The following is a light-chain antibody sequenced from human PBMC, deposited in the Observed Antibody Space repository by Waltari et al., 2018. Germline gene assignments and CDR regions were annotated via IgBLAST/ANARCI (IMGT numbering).Light chain of an antibody. CDR3: CSYAGSATFAV. V-gene: IGLV2-23*03. J-gene: IGLJ3*02. CDR2: EGN. CDR1: SSDVGNYDL. Sequence: QSALTQPASVSGSPGQSITISCTGPSSDVGNYDLISWYQQHPNKAPKLIIYEGNKRPAGFSNRCSGSTSGNTASLTISGLQAEDEADYFCCSYAGSATFAVFGGGTKLTVL.